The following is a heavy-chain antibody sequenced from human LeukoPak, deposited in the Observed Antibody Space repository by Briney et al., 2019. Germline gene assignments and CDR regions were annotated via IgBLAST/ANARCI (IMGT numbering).Heavy chain of an antibody. CDR1: GFTFSSYA. CDR2: ISGSGGST. J-gene: IGHJ4*02. V-gene: IGHV3-23*01. Sequence: GRSLRLSCAASGFTFSSYAMSWVRQAPGKGLEWVSAISGSGGSTYYADSVKGRFTISRDNAKNSLYLQMNSLRAEDTAAYYCARDFYASGSHDYWGQGTLVTVSS. D-gene: IGHD3-10*01. CDR3: ARDFYASGSHDY.